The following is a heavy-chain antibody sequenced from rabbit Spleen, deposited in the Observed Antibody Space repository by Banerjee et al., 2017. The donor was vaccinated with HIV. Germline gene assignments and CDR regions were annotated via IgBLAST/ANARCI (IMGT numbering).Heavy chain of an antibody. CDR1: GFSFSSTYW. CDR3: ARDGSGIDWNFGW. V-gene: IGHV1S45*01. J-gene: IGHJ4*01. D-gene: IGHD4-1*01. Sequence: QEQLVESGGDLVQPGGSLALTCTASGFSFSSTYWICWVRQAPGKGLEWIGCIGTGGDSTYYASWAKGRFTISKTSSTTVTLQMTSLTVADTATYFCARDGSGIDWNFGWWGQGTLVTVS. CDR2: IGTGGDST.